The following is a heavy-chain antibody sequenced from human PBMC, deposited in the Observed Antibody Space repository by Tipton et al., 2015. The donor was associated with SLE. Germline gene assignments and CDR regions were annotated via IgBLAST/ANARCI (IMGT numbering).Heavy chain of an antibody. CDR2: IYYSGST. CDR1: GGSISSYY. V-gene: IGHV4-59*12. CDR3: ARELGMVAFDI. J-gene: IGHJ3*02. Sequence: LRLSCTVSGGSISSYYWSWIRQPPGKGLEWIGSIYYSGSTYYNPSLKSRVTISVDTSKNQFSLKLSSVTAADTAVYYCARELGMVAFDIWGQGTMVTVSS. D-gene: IGHD7-27*01.